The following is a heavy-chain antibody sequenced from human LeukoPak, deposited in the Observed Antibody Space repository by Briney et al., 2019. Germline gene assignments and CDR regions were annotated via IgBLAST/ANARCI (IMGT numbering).Heavy chain of an antibody. V-gene: IGHV4-59*01. CDR3: ARASWLPQSRNYYYMDV. Sequence: PSETLSLTCTVSGGSISSYYWSWIRQPPGKGLEWIGYIYYSGSTNYNPSLKSRVTISEDTSKNHFSLKLSSVTAADTAVYYCARASWLPQSRNYYYMDVWGKGTTVTISS. CDR1: GGSISSYY. CDR2: IYYSGST. J-gene: IGHJ6*03. D-gene: IGHD5-12*01.